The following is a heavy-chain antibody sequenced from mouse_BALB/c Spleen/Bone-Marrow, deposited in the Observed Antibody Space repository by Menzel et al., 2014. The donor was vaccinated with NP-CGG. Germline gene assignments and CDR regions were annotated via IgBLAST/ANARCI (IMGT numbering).Heavy chain of an antibody. CDR1: GFNIKDTY. CDR3: ARGSPYAMDY. J-gene: IGHJ4*01. CDR2: IDPANGNT. Sequence: VQLQQSGAELVKPGASVKLSCTASGFNIKDTYVHWVKQRPEQGLEWIGRIDPANGNTKYDPKFQGKATITADTSSNTAYLQLSSLTSEDTAVYYCARGSPYAMDYWGQGTSVTVSS. V-gene: IGHV14-3*02.